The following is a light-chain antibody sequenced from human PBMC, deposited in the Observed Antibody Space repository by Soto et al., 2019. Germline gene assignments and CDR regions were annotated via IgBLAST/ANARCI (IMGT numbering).Light chain of an antibody. Sequence: QSALTQPRSVSGSPGQSVTISCTGTSNDVGGYDYVSWYQQYPGKAPTYILYDVTKRPSGVPDRFSGSKSGNTASLTISGLQDDDEADYYCCSYAGNYTFFGGGTKLTVL. CDR1: SNDVGGYDY. V-gene: IGLV2-11*01. CDR3: CSYAGNYTF. J-gene: IGLJ2*01. CDR2: DVT.